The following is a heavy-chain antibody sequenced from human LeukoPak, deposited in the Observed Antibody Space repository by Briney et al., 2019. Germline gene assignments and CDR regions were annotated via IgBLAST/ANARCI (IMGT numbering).Heavy chain of an antibody. Sequence: SVRVSCKASGGTFDNSAINWVRQAPGQGLEWMGRIIPILNIPNYAQKLQGRVTIAADKSTSTAYMELSSLRSDDTAVYYCAREKMEVGYYGLDVWGQGTTVTVSS. CDR2: IIPILNIP. D-gene: IGHD1-1*01. CDR1: GGTFDNSA. J-gene: IGHJ6*02. V-gene: IGHV1-69*04. CDR3: AREKMEVGYYGLDV.